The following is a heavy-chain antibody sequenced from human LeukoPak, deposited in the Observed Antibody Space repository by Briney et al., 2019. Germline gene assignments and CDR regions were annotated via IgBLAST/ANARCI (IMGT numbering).Heavy chain of an antibody. CDR2: IYSGGST. D-gene: IGHD1-14*01. CDR3: ARDSRLSTGVSDY. V-gene: IGHV3-66*02. CDR1: GFTVSSNY. Sequence: PGGSLRLSCAASGFTVSSNYMSWVRQAPGKGLEWVSVIYSGGSTYYADSVKGRFTISRDNSKNTLYLQMNSLRAEDTAVYYCARDSRLSTGVSDYSGQGTLVTVSS. J-gene: IGHJ4*02.